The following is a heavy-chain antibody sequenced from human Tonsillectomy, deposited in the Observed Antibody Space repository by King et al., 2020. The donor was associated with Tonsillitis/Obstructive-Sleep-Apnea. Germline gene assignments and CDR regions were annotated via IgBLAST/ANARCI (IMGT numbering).Heavy chain of an antibody. V-gene: IGHV3-49*05. CDR2: IRSKAYGGTT. CDR1: GFNFGDYA. D-gene: IGHD2-15*01. J-gene: IGHJ4*02. CDR3: TRPIYCSGGSCYSYYFDY. Sequence: VQLVESGGGLVKPGRSLRLSCTASGFNFGDYAMSWFRQAPGKGLEWVGFIRSKAYGGTTEYAASVKGRFTISRDDSKSIAYLQMNSLKTEDTAVYYCTRPIYCSGGSCYSYYFDYWGQGTLVTVSS.